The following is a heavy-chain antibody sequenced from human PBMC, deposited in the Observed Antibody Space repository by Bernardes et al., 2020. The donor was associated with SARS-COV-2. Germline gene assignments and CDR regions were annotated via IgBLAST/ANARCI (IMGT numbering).Heavy chain of an antibody. CDR3: ARNGGNSGYFDY. CDR1: GGSISGYY. D-gene: IGHD2-21*01. V-gene: IGHV4-59*01. J-gene: IGHJ4*02. CDR2: IHYTGST. Sequence: SETLSLTRTVSGGSISGYYWSWIRQPPGKGLEWIGYIHYTGSTNYNPSLKSRVTISVDTSKNQFSLKLSSVTTADTAVYYCARNGGNSGYFDYWGQGTLVTVSS.